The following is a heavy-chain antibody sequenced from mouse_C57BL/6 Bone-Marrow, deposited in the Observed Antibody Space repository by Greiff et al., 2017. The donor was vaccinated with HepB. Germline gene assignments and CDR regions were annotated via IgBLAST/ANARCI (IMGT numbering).Heavy chain of an antibody. CDR2: IDPSDSYT. V-gene: IGHV1-69*01. Sequence: QVQLQQPGAELVMPGASVKLSCKASGYTFTSYWMHWVKQRPGQGLEWIGEIDPSDSYTNYNQKFKGKSTLTVDKSSSTAYMQLSSLTSEDSAVYYCARPVVGGDFDYWGQGTTLTGSS. CDR3: ARPVVGGDFDY. D-gene: IGHD1-1*01. CDR1: GYTFTSYW. J-gene: IGHJ2*01.